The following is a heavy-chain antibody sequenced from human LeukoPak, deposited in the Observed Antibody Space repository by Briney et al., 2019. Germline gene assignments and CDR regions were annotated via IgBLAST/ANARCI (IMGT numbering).Heavy chain of an antibody. CDR3: AKDGSGGTFDP. D-gene: IGHD2-15*01. Sequence: PGRSLRLSCAASGFTFSSYGMHWVRQAPGKGLEWVAVISYDGSNKYYADSVRGRFTISRDNSKNTLYLQMNSLRAEDTAVYYCAKDGSGGTFDPWGQGTLVTVSS. V-gene: IGHV3-30*18. CDR2: ISYDGSNK. CDR1: GFTFSSYG. J-gene: IGHJ5*02.